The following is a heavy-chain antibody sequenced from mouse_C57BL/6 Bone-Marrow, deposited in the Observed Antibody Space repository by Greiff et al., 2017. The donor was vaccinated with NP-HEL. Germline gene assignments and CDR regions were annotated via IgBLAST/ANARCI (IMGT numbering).Heavy chain of an antibody. CDR3: ARTIYYYGRVGFAY. CDR1: GFTFSSYG. CDR2: ISSGGSYT. Sequence: EVQGVESGGDLVKPGGSLKLSCAASGFTFSSYGMSWVRQTPDKRLEWVATISSGGSYTYYPDSVKGRFTISRDNAKNTLYLQMSSLKSEDTAMYYCARTIYYYGRVGFAYWGQGTLVTVSA. J-gene: IGHJ3*01. D-gene: IGHD1-1*01. V-gene: IGHV5-6*01.